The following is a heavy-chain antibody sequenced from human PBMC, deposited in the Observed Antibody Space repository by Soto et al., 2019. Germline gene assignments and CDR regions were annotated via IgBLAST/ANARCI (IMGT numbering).Heavy chain of an antibody. CDR3: ARTSIPLKVGATKDFDY. V-gene: IGHV1-69*01. J-gene: IGHJ4*02. CDR2: IIPIFGTA. CDR1: GGTFSSYA. Sequence: QVQLVQSGAEVKKPGSSVKVSCKASGGTFSSYAISWVRQAPGQGLEWMGGIIPIFGTANYAQKFQGRVTITADDSTRTAYMELSILRSEDTAVYYCARTSIPLKVGATKDFDYWGRGTLFTVSS. D-gene: IGHD1-26*01.